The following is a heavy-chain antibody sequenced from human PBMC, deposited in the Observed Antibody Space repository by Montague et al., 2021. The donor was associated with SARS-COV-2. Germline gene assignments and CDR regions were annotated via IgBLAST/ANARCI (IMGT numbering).Heavy chain of an antibody. Sequence: SETLSLTCGVYGGSFSGYYWSWIRQPPGKGLQWIGGTNHSGSTNYNSSLNSRGTISLDTSKNQFSLKLTSVSAADTAVYYCARGLGRPGTIFGVALYWGQGTLVTVSS. J-gene: IGHJ4*02. CDR2: TNHSGST. D-gene: IGHD3-3*01. V-gene: IGHV4-34*01. CDR3: ARGLGRPGTIFGVALY. CDR1: GGSFSGYY.